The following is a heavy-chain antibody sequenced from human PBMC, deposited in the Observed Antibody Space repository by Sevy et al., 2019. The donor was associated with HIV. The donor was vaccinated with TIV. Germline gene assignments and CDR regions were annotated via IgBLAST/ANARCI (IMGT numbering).Heavy chain of an antibody. V-gene: IGHV1-24*01. CDR2: FDPEDGET. CDR1: GYTLTELS. Sequence: ASVKVSCKVSGYTLTELSMHWVRQAPGKGLEWMGGFDPEDGETIYAQKFQGRDTMTEDTSTDTAYMELSSLRSEDTAVYYCATRYYDFWSGYYTGNWFDPWGQGTLVTVSS. CDR3: ATRYYDFWSGYYTGNWFDP. D-gene: IGHD3-3*01. J-gene: IGHJ5*02.